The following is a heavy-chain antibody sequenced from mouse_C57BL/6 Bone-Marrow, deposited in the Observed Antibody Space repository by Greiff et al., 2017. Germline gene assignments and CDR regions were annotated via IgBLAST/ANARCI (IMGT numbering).Heavy chain of an antibody. Sequence: VQLQQSGPELVKPGASVKLSCKASGYTFTDYYMNWVKQSHGKSLEWIGDINPNNGGTSYNQKFKGKATLTVDKSSSTAYMERRSLTSEDSAVYYCARSFIATVAYWGQGTTLTVSS. CDR1: GYTFTDYY. D-gene: IGHD1-1*01. J-gene: IGHJ2*01. V-gene: IGHV1-26*01. CDR2: INPNNGGT. CDR3: ARSFIATVAY.